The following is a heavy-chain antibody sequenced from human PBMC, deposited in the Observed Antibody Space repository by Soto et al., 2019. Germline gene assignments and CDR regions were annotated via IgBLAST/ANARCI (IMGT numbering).Heavy chain of an antibody. J-gene: IGHJ6*02. CDR1: GGTFSSYA. Sequence: QVQLVQSGAEVKKPGSSVKVSCKASGGTFSSYAISWVRQAPGQGLEWMGGIIPIFGTANYAQKFQGRVTITADESTSTAYMELSRLRSEDTAVYYCARGLIVVVPAATYYYYYGMDVWGQGTTVTVSS. D-gene: IGHD2-2*01. CDR2: IIPIFGTA. V-gene: IGHV1-69*01. CDR3: ARGLIVVVPAATYYYYYGMDV.